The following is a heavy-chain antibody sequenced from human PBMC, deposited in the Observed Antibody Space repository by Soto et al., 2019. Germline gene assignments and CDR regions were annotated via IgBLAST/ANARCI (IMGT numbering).Heavy chain of an antibody. J-gene: IGHJ2*01. CDR1: GFTVSDNY. D-gene: IGHD3-16*01. CDR3: ARSPGFAYWYFDL. Sequence: EVQLVESGGGLVQPGGSLRLSCAASGFTVSDNYMSWVRQVPGKGLQWVSLIYGRATTHYADSVRGRFTISGDNSKNTLYLQMNSLRAEDTAVYYCARSPGFAYWYFDLWGRCTLVTVSS. V-gene: IGHV3-66*01. CDR2: IYGRATT.